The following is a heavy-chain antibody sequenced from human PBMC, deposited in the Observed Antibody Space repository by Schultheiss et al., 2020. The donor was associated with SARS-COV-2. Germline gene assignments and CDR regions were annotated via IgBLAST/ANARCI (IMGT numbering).Heavy chain of an antibody. CDR3: ARNAARLITRAQFDY. D-gene: IGHD6-6*01. CDR2: ISSSSSYI. Sequence: GGSLRLSCAASGFTFSSYSMNWVRQAPGKGLEWVSSISSSSSYIYYADSVKGRFTISRDNSKNTLYLHMNSLRVDDTAVYYCARNAARLITRAQFDYWGQGTLVTVSS. CDR1: GFTFSSYS. V-gene: IGHV3-21*01. J-gene: IGHJ4*02.